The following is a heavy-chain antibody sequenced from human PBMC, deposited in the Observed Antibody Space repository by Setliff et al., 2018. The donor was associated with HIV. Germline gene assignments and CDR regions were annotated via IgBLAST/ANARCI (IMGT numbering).Heavy chain of an antibody. J-gene: IGHJ4*02. CDR1: GGSFSASY. D-gene: IGHD3-10*01. CDR3: AKGPRGLGLRYYFGY. Sequence: SSETLSLTCAVYGGSFSASYWSWIRQAPGKGLEWIGEINHSGITHFNPSLDTRVTMFADTSKNQFSLRLSPVTAADTAIYYCAKGPRGLGLRYYFGYWAQGSQVTVSS. V-gene: IGHV4-34*01. CDR2: INHSGIT.